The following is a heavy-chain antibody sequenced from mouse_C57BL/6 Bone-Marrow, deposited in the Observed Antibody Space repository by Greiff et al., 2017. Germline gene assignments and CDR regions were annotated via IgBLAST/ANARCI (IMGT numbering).Heavy chain of an antibody. V-gene: IGHV1-22*01. Sequence: EVQLQQSGPELVKPGASVKMSCKASGYTFTDYNMHWVKQSHGKSLEWIGYINPNNGGTSYNQKFKGKATLTVNKSSSTAYMELRSLTSEDSAVYYCARGNFCDGHYAMDYWGQGTSVTVSS. CDR3: ARGNFCDGHYAMDY. CDR1: GYTFTDYN. D-gene: IGHD1-1*01. CDR2: INPNNGGT. J-gene: IGHJ4*01.